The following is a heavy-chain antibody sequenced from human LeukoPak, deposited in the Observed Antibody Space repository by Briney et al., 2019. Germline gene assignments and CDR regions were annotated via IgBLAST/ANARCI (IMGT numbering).Heavy chain of an antibody. D-gene: IGHD6-13*01. V-gene: IGHV3-66*04. CDR2: IYSGGNT. CDR1: GFSVSRSF. J-gene: IGHJ4*02. Sequence: GGSLRLSCAASGFSVSRSFMSWVRLAPGKGLEWVSVIYSGGNTYYADSLKGRFTISRDGSKNTLYLQINTLRVEDTAVYYCARRGNPGTYFDYWGQGTLVAVSS. CDR3: ARRGNPGTYFDY.